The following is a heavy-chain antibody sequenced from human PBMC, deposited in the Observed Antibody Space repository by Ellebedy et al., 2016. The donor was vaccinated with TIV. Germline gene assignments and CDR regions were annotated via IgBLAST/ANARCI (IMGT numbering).Heavy chain of an antibody. CDR3: SKDFNWPEGY. V-gene: IGHV3-23*01. D-gene: IGHD1-1*01. Sequence: GESLKISCAASGFIFSTYDMNWVRQAPGKGLEWVSNINGGGSSTSYADSVKGRFTISRDNSKNTLYLEMNSLRAEDTALYYCSKDFNWPEGYWGQGTLVTVSS. J-gene: IGHJ4*02. CDR1: GFIFSTYD. CDR2: INGGGSST.